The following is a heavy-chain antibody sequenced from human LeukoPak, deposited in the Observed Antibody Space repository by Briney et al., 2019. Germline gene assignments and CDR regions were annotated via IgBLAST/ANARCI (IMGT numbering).Heavy chain of an antibody. V-gene: IGHV3-30-3*01. J-gene: IGHJ4*02. CDR1: GFTFSSYA. CDR3: ARDRDSYGSYFDY. Sequence: GGSLRLSCAASGFTFSSYAMHWVRQAPGKGLEWVAVISYDGSNKYYADSVKGRLTISRDNSKNTLYLQMNSLRAEDTAVYYCARDRDSYGSYFDYWGQGTLVTVSS. D-gene: IGHD5-18*01. CDR2: ISYDGSNK.